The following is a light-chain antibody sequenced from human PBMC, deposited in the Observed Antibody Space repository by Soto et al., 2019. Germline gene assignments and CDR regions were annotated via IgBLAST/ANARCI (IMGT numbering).Light chain of an antibody. CDR3: QQYFSTPFT. Sequence: DIVMTQSPDSLAVSLGERATINCKSSQSVLHSSRNKNYIAWYQQKPGQPPKLLISWACTRESGVPDLFSGSGPGTDFTLTISSLQAEDVAVYYCQQYFSTPFTFGPGTKVDIK. CDR2: WAC. J-gene: IGKJ3*01. CDR1: QSVLHSSRNKNY. V-gene: IGKV4-1*01.